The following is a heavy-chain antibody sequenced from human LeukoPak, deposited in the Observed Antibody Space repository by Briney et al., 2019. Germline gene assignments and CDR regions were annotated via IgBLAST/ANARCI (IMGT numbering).Heavy chain of an antibody. J-gene: IGHJ1*01. CDR3: ARGGSTSSSSHFHY. CDR2: ISGSSSFI. CDR1: GFSFSSYS. D-gene: IGHD6-6*01. Sequence: GGSLRLSCAASGFSFSSYSMNWVRQAPGKGLEWVSSISGSSSFIYYADSVKGRFTISRDNAKNSLYLQMNSLRGEDTAVYYCARGGSTSSSSHFHYWGQGTLVTVSS. V-gene: IGHV3-21*01.